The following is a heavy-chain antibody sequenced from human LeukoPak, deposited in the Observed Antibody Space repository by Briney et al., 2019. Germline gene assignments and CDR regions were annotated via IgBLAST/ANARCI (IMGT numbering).Heavy chain of an antibody. CDR1: GGSISSYY. CDR2: IYYSGST. D-gene: IGHD5-12*01. CDR3: ARGGYSGYDFLFDY. J-gene: IGHJ4*02. V-gene: IGHV4-59*01. Sequence: SKTLSLTCTVSGGSISSYYWSWIRQPPGKGLEWIGYIYYSGSTNYNPSLKSRVTISVDTSKNQFSLKLSSVTAADTAVYYCARGGYSGYDFLFDYWGQGTLVTVSS.